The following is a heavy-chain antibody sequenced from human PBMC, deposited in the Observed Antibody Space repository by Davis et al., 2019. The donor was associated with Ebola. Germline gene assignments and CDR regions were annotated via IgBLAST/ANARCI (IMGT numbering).Heavy chain of an antibody. D-gene: IGHD3-22*01. CDR3: ASGRLYYYDSSLRLFDF. CDR2: ISYDGSNK. V-gene: IGHV3-30*04. CDR1: GFTFSTYA. Sequence: PGGSLRLSCAASGFTFSTYAMHWVRQAPGKGLEWVAVISYDGSNKYYADSVKGRFTISRDNSKNTLYLQMNSLRAEDTAVYYCASGRLYYYDSSLRLFDFWGQGTLVTVSS. J-gene: IGHJ4*02.